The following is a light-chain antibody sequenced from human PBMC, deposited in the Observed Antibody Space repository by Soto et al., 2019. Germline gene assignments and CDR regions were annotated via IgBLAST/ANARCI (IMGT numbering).Light chain of an antibody. J-gene: IGKJ1*01. CDR1: QTITTY. Sequence: DIRLTQSPSSLSASVGDIVTITCRASQTITTYLSWFQQKPGKAPKLLVYGASSLQSGVPSRFSGSGSGTDFTLTISSLQPEDFATYYCQQSYSSPPTFGQGTTGDTK. CDR3: QQSYSSPPT. V-gene: IGKV1-39*01. CDR2: GAS.